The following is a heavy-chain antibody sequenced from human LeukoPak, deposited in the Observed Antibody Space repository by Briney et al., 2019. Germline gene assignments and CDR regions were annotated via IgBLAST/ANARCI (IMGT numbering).Heavy chain of an antibody. CDR2: INPNSGGT. V-gene: IGHV1-2*02. Sequence: ASVKVSCKASGYTFTGYYIHWVRQAPGQGLEWMGWINPNSGGTNYAQKFQGRVTMTRDTSISTAYMELSRLRSDDTAVYYCARADYGDSEGPDAFDIWGQGTMVTVSS. CDR3: ARADYGDSEGPDAFDI. CDR1: GYTFTGYY. J-gene: IGHJ3*02. D-gene: IGHD4-17*01.